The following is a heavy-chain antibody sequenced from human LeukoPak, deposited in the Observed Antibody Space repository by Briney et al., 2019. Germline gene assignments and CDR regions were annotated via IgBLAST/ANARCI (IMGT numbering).Heavy chain of an antibody. D-gene: IGHD2-2*01. CDR3: ARGEDIVVVPAATFDY. CDR2: ISWNSGSI. Sequence: GRSLRLSGAASGVTFDDYAMHWVRQAPGKGLEWVSGISWNSGSIGYADSVKGRFTISRDNAKNSLYLQMNSLRAEDTAVYYCARGEDIVVVPAATFDYWGQGTLVTVSS. J-gene: IGHJ4*02. CDR1: GVTFDDYA. V-gene: IGHV3-9*01.